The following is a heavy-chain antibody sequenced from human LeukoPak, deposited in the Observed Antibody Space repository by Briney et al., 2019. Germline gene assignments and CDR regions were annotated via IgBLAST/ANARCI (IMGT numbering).Heavy chain of an antibody. D-gene: IGHD6-13*01. CDR2: IKQDGSEK. J-gene: IGHJ6*03. V-gene: IGHV3-7*01. Sequence: PGGSLRLSCAASGFTFSSYWMSWVRQAPGKGLEWVANIKQDGSEKYYVDSVKGRFTISRDNAKNSLYLQMNSLRAEDTAVYYCARDERAAAGLQYYHYYYMDVWGKGTTVTISS. CDR1: GFTFSSYW. CDR3: ARDERAAAGLQYYHYYYMDV.